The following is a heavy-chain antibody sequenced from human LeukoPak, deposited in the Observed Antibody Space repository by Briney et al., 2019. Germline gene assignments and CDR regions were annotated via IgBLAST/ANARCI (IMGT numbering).Heavy chain of an antibody. D-gene: IGHD2-21*02. V-gene: IGHV4-61*02. CDR2: IYTSGST. CDR3: ARRSDWFDY. CDR1: GGSISSGSYY. J-gene: IGHJ4*02. Sequence: SETLSLTCTVSGGSISSGSYYWSWIRQPAGKGLEWIGRIYTSGSTNYNPSLKSRVTISVDTSKNQFSLKLSSVTAADTAVYYCARRSDWFDYWGQGTLVTVSS.